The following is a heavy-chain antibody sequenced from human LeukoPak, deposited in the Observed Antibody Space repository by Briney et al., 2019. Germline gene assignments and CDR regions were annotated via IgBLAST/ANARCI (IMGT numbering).Heavy chain of an antibody. CDR1: GGSISSSSYY. D-gene: IGHD1-1*01. CDR2: IYYSGST. V-gene: IGHV4-39*01. Sequence: SETLSLTCTVSGGSISSSSYYWGWIRQPPGKGLEWIGSIYYSGSTYYNPSLKSRVTISVDTSKNQLSLKLSSVTAADTAVYYCARVGPTGMYAFDIWGQGTMVTVSS. CDR3: ARVGPTGMYAFDI. J-gene: IGHJ3*02.